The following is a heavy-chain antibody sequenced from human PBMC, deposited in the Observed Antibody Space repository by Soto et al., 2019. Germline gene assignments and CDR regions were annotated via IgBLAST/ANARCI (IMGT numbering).Heavy chain of an antibody. CDR1: GFTFSSYA. D-gene: IGHD5-18*01. CDR3: AKDTAIYYYYYYGMDV. J-gene: IGHJ6*02. CDR2: ISGSGGST. V-gene: IGHV3-23*01. Sequence: PGGSLRLSCAASGFTFSSYAMSWVRQAPGKGLEWVEAISGSGGSTYYADSVKGRFTISRDNSKNTLYLQMNSLRAEDTAVYYCAKDTAIYYYYYYGMDVWGQGTTVTVSS.